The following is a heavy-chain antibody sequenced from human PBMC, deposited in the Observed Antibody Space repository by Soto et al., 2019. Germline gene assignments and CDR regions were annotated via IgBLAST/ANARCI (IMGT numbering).Heavy chain of an antibody. CDR2: IYTDGSST. CDR1: GFTFSSYW. D-gene: IGHD1-7*01. V-gene: IGHV3-74*01. J-gene: IGHJ3*02. Sequence: EVQLVESGGGLVQPGGSLRLSCAASGFTFSSYWMHWVRQAPGKGLVWVSRIYTDGSSTNYADSVQGRFTISRDNAKNTLYLQMNSLRAEDTAVYYCARLSGTWRAFDIWGQGTMVTVYS. CDR3: ARLSGTWRAFDI.